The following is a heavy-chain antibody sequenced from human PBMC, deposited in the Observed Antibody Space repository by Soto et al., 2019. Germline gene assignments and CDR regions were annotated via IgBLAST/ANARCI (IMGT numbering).Heavy chain of an antibody. CDR3: ARHSLALRKNNWFDP. CDR2: IFYLGSS. D-gene: IGHD3-3*02. CDR1: GDSIISSDFY. Sequence: ETLSLTCTVSGDSIISSDFYWGWVRQPPGKGLEWIGSIFYLGSSYYNPSLKSRVTMSVDTSKNQLSLRLTSVTAADTAFYFCARHSLALRKNNWFDPWGQGIMVTVSS. V-gene: IGHV4-39*01. J-gene: IGHJ5*02.